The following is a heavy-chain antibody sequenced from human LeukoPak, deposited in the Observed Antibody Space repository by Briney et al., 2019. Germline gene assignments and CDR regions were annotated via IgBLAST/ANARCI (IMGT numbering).Heavy chain of an antibody. D-gene: IGHD3-10*01. Sequence: VSVKVSCKASGYTFTGYYMHWVRQAPGQGLEWMGWIKPNSGGTRSAQKFQGRVTMTRDTSISTAYMELSSLRYDDTAVYYCATNILVRDIINWFDPWGQGPLVTVSS. CDR2: IKPNSGGT. CDR3: ATNILVRDIINWFDP. J-gene: IGHJ5*02. CDR1: GYTFTGYY. V-gene: IGHV1-2*02.